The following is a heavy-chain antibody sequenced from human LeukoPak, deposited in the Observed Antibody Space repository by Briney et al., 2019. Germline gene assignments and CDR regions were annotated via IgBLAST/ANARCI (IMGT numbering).Heavy chain of an antibody. Sequence: SETLSLTCTVSGASIRNYYWSWIRQSPGKGLEWIGYIYYSGSTNFNPSLESRVAMSVDTSKNQFSLRLSSVTAADTAIYYCARRYSSSWYVGFFDPWGQGTLVTVSS. V-gene: IGHV4-59*08. J-gene: IGHJ5*02. CDR1: GASIRNYY. CDR2: IYYSGST. CDR3: ARRYSSSWYVGFFDP. D-gene: IGHD6-13*01.